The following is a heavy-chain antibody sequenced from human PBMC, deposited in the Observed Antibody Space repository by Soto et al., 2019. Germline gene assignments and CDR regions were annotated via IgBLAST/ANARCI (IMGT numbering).Heavy chain of an antibody. Sequence: QPGGSMRLSCSASGFRFSSYSMHWVRQAPGKGLEWVAVVSYDGSNKYYADSVKGRFTISRDNSKNMVWLQMNSLRPDDTAMYYCAKRGTQWPPDYWGQGTLVTVSS. CDR2: VSYDGSNK. CDR1: GFRFSSYS. CDR3: AKRGTQWPPDY. D-gene: IGHD6-19*01. J-gene: IGHJ4*02. V-gene: IGHV3-30*18.